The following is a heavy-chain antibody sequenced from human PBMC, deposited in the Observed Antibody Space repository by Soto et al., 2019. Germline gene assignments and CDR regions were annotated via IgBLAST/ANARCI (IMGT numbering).Heavy chain of an antibody. D-gene: IGHD6-19*01. V-gene: IGHV1-69*06. CDR1: GGTFSSYA. CDR3: ARDWQYSSGWYNTHDAFDI. J-gene: IGHJ3*02. Sequence: GASVKVSCKASGGTFSSYAISWVRQAPGQGLEWKGGIIPIFGTTNYAQKFQGRVTITADKSTSTAYMELSSLRSEDTAVYYCARDWQYSSGWYNTHDAFDIWGQGAMVTVSS. CDR2: IIPIFGTT.